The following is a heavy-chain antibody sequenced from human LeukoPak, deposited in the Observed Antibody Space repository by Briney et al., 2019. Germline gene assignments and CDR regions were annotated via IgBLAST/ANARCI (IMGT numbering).Heavy chain of an antibody. Sequence: PGGSLRLSCAASGFTFSSYAMHWVRQAPGKGLEWVAVISYDGSNKYYADSVKGRFTISRDNAKNSLYLQMNSLRAEDTAVYYCAARYSSSWYVPHYYMDVWGKGTTVTVSS. J-gene: IGHJ6*03. CDR2: ISYDGSNK. V-gene: IGHV3-30*04. CDR1: GFTFSSYA. CDR3: AARYSSSWYVPHYYMDV. D-gene: IGHD6-13*01.